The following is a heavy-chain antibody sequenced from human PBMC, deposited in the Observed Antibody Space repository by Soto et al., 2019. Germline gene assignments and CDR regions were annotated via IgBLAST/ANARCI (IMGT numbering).Heavy chain of an antibody. D-gene: IGHD3-10*01. J-gene: IGHJ4*02. CDR3: AREITLSLDTLDY. V-gene: IGHV3-33*01. Sequence: GGSLRLSCAASGFTFSSYGMHWVRQAPGKGLEWVAVIWYDGSNKYYADSVKGRFTISRDNSKNTLYLQMNSLRAEDTAVYYFAREITLSLDTLDYWGQGTLVTVSS. CDR2: IWYDGSNK. CDR1: GFTFSSYG.